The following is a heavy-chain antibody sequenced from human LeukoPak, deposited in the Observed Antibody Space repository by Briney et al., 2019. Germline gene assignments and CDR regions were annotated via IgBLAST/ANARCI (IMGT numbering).Heavy chain of an antibody. CDR2: IYYSGSR. J-gene: IGHJ6*02. D-gene: IGHD3-3*01. V-gene: IGHV4-59*01. CDR1: GGSISSYY. Sequence: PSETLSLTCTVSGGSISSYYWSWIRQPPGKGLEWIGYIYYSGSRNYNPSLKSRVTISIETSKNQLSLKLSSVTAADTAMYYCARDHYDFWSGSRYGMDVWGQGTTVTVSS. CDR3: ARDHYDFWSGSRYGMDV.